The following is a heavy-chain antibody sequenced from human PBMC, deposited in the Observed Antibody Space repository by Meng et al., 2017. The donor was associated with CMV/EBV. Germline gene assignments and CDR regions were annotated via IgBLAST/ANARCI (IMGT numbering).Heavy chain of an antibody. V-gene: IGHV3-21*01. J-gene: IGHJ4*02. Sequence: GGSLRLSCAASGFTFSSYSMNWVRQAPGKGLEWVLSISSSSSYIYYADSVKGRFTISRDNAKNSLYLQMNSLRAEDTAVYYCARGPYCSSTSCTYYFDYWGQGTLVTVSS. D-gene: IGHD2-2*01. CDR3: ARGPYCSSTSCTYYFDY. CDR2: ISSSSSYI. CDR1: GFTFSSYS.